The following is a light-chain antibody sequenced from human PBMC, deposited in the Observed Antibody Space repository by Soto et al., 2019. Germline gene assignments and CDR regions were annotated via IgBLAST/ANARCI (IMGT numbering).Light chain of an antibody. Sequence: DIQMTQSPSSLSASVGDRVTITCRASQDISNSLAWYQQKPGKVPKVLIYATSILQSVVPARFSGSGSGTDFTLTISSLQPEDVATYYCQNYNSVPLTFGGGTKVEI. CDR3: QNYNSVPLT. CDR1: QDISNS. J-gene: IGKJ4*01. V-gene: IGKV1-27*01. CDR2: ATS.